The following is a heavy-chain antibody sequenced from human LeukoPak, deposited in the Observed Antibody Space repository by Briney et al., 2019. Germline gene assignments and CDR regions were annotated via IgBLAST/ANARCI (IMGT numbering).Heavy chain of an antibody. CDR3: ARRPRVWFGELA. CDR2: INHSGST. Sequence: SETLSLTCAVYGGSFSGYYWSWIRQPPGKGLEWIGEINHSGSTNYNPSLKSRVTISVDTSKNQFSLKLSSVTAADTAVYYCARRPRVWFGELAWGQGTLVTVSS. V-gene: IGHV4-34*01. CDR1: GGSFSGYY. D-gene: IGHD3-10*01. J-gene: IGHJ5*02.